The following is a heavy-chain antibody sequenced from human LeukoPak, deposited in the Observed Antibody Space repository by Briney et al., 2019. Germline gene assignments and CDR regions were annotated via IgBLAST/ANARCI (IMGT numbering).Heavy chain of an antibody. CDR2: INPNGGGT. D-gene: IGHD2/OR15-2a*01. CDR1: GYTFTGYY. V-gene: IGHV1-2*02. Sequence: GASVKVSCKASGYTFTGYYVHWVRQSPGQGLEWMGWINPNGGGTNYAQKFQGRVTMTRATSIGTAYMELSRLRSDDTAVYYCARDDRNIGYSGFLDYWGQGTLVTVSS. J-gene: IGHJ4*02. CDR3: ARDDRNIGYSGFLDY.